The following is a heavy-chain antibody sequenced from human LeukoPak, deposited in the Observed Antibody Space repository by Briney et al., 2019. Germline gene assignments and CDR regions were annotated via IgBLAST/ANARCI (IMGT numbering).Heavy chain of an antibody. CDR3: ATRVVPAARNYYYYMDV. CDR2: ISAYNGNT. V-gene: IGHV1-18*01. CDR1: GYTFTSYG. J-gene: IGHJ6*03. D-gene: IGHD2-2*01. Sequence: ASVKVSCKASGYTFTSYGISWVRQAPGQGLEWMGWISAYNGNTNYAQKLQGRVTMTEDTSTDTAYMELSSLRSEDTAVYYCATRVVPAARNYYYYMDVWGKGTTVTVSS.